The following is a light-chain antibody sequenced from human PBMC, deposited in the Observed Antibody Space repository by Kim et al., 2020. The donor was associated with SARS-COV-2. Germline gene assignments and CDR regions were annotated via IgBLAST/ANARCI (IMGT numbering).Light chain of an antibody. Sequence: QSITISCTGTSSDVGNYNYVSWYQRHPGKAPKLIISDVSNRPSGVSNRFSGSKSGNTASLTISGLQAEDEADYYCSSYTRSTISYVFGTGTKVTVL. CDR2: DVS. J-gene: IGLJ1*01. CDR3: SSYTRSTISYV. V-gene: IGLV2-14*03. CDR1: SSDVGNYNY.